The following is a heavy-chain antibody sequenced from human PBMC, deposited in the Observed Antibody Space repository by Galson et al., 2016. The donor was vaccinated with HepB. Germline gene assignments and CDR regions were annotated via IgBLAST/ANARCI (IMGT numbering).Heavy chain of an antibody. CDR3: ARGFFYYYYGLDV. V-gene: IGHV4-61*03. CDR1: GASVNSGSDY. CDR2: IYNNGRA. Sequence: LSLTCTVSGASVNSGSDYWSWIRQPPGKGLEWIGYIYNNGRANNNPSLKSRVTISIDTSKNHFYLKLRSVSTADTAVYYCARGFFYYYYGLDVWGQGTTITVSS. J-gene: IGHJ6*02.